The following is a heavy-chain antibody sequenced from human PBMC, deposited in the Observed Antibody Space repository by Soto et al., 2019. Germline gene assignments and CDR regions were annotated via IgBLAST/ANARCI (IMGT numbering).Heavy chain of an antibody. CDR2: ISGSGGST. Sequence: GGSLRLSCAASGFTFSNYAMSWARPAPGKGLEWVSGISGSGGSTYFADSVKGWFTISRDNSKNTLYLQLNSLRAEDTAVYYCAKDQQQELNYYFDYWGQGTLVTVSS. D-gene: IGHD6-13*01. CDR3: AKDQQQELNYYFDY. CDR1: GFTFSNYA. V-gene: IGHV3-23*01. J-gene: IGHJ4*02.